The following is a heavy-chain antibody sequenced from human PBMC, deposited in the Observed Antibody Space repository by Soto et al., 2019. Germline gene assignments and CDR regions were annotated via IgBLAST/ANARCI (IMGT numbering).Heavy chain of an antibody. Sequence: QVPLVQSGAEVKQPGASVKVSCKASGYSFRNYGFIWVRQAPGQGLEWMGRISGLNGDTNYARSLQGRATMMTDTSTATVYMELRNLRSDDTAVYYCARAESYTTSWYAMDVWGQGTAVTV. CDR3: ARAESYTTSWYAMDV. V-gene: IGHV1-18*01. D-gene: IGHD2-2*02. CDR2: ISGLNGDT. CDR1: GYSFRNYG. J-gene: IGHJ6*02.